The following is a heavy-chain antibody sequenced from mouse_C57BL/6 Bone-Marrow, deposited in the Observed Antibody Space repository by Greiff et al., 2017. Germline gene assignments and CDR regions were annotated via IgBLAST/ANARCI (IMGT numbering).Heavy chain of an antibody. CDR2: VDPEDGDT. D-gene: IGHD3-1*01. CDR1: GFNIKDYY. J-gene: IGHJ4*01. CDR3: ARSGLTMDY. Sequence: EVQLQQSGAELVKPGASVKLSCTASGFNIKDYYMHWVKQRTEQGLEWIGRVDPEDGDTEYAPKFQGKATITADTSSNTAYLQLSSLTSDDTAVYYCARSGLTMDYWCQGTSVTGSS. V-gene: IGHV14-2*01.